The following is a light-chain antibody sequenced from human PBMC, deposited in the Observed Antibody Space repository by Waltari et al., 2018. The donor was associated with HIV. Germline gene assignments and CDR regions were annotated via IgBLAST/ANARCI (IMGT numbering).Light chain of an antibody. V-gene: IGLV2-8*01. CDR3: SSYAPTNKFYVL. Sequence: QSALTQPPSASGSPGQSDTMSCTGTSSDIGGYNYVSWYQQHPGKAPKLIMTEVTKRPSGVPDRFSGSKSGNTASLTVSGLQAEDEAHYYCSSYAPTNKFYVLFGGGTTLTVL. J-gene: IGLJ2*01. CDR1: SSDIGGYNY. CDR2: EVT.